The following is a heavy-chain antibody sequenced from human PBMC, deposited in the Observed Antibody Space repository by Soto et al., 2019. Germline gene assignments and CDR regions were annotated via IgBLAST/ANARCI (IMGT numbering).Heavy chain of an antibody. CDR3: ATAAGAVAGLIPPDR. D-gene: IGHD6-19*01. Sequence: EVQVVESGGGLVQPGGSLRLTCAASGFTFSSYWMHWVRQAPGKGLVWVSRISSDGSDTTYADSVKGRFTISRDNARNTLSLQMNSLRAEDTAVYYCATAAGAVAGLIPPDRWGRGTLVTVSS. CDR1: GFTFSSYW. V-gene: IGHV3-74*01. CDR2: ISSDGSDT. J-gene: IGHJ4*02.